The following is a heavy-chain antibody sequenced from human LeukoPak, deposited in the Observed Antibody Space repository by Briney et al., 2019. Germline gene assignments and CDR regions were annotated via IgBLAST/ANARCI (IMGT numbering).Heavy chain of an antibody. D-gene: IGHD5-12*01. CDR2: MNPNSGNT. Sequence: GASVKVSCKASGYTFTSYDINWVRQATGQGLEWMGWMNPNSGNTGYAQKFQGRVTITRNTSISTAYMELSSLRSEDTAVYYCARALRLRFQSLGYWGQGTLVTVSS. J-gene: IGHJ4*02. CDR3: ARALRLRFQSLGY. CDR1: GYTFTSYD. V-gene: IGHV1-8*03.